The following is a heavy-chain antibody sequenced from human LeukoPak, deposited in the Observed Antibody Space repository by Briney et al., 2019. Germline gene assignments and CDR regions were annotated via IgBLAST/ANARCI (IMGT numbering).Heavy chain of an antibody. CDR1: GYTFTSYD. CDR3: ARAYRRKDNWFDP. J-gene: IGHJ5*02. Sequence: VSVKVSCKASGYTFTSYDINWVRQATGQGLEWMGWMNPNSGNTGYAQKFQGRVTMTRNTSISTAYMELSSLRSEDTAVYYCARAYRRKDNWFDPWGQGTLVTVSS. D-gene: IGHD1-14*01. CDR2: MNPNSGNT. V-gene: IGHV1-8*01.